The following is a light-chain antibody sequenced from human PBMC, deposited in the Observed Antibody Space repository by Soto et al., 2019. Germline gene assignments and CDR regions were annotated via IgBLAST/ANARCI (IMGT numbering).Light chain of an antibody. CDR1: SSDVGGYNY. Sequence: QSALTQPPSASGSPGQSVTISCTGTSSDVGGYNYVSWYQHHPGKAPKLMIFEVSKRPSGVPDRFSGSKSGNTASLTVSGLQAEDEADYYCSSSAGNNNLVFGTGTKLTVL. CDR2: EVS. CDR3: SSSAGNNNLV. V-gene: IGLV2-8*01. J-gene: IGLJ1*01.